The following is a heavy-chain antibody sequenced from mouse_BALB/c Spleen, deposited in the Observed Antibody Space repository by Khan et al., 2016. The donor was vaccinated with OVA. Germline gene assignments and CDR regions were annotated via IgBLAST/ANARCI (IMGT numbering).Heavy chain of an antibody. D-gene: IGHD3-1*01. CDR2: TYPAGGYT. V-gene: IGHV1-63*02. J-gene: IGHJ2*01. CDR1: GYTFTNYW. CDR3: SRRGAARATCDYSSC. Sequence: QVQLKQSGAELVRPGTSVKMSCKAAGYTFTNYWIGWVKQRPGHGLEWIGDTYPAGGYTNYNEKFKGKATLTADTSSSTAYMQLSGLTSEDSAINYCSRRGAARATCDYSSCWGQGTTLTVSS.